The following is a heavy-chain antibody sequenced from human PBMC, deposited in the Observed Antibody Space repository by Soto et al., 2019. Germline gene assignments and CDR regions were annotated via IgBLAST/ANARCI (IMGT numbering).Heavy chain of an antibody. CDR2: IYPDDSDI. J-gene: IGHJ4*02. CDR1: GYSFAIYW. D-gene: IGHD3-10*01. Sequence: GESLKISCKGSGYSFAIYWIGWVRQMPGKGLEWMGIIYPDDSDIRYSPSFQGQVTVSADKSISTAYPQWSSLKASDTAIYYCARQYGSGSFDYWGQGTLVTVSS. V-gene: IGHV5-51*01. CDR3: ARQYGSGSFDY.